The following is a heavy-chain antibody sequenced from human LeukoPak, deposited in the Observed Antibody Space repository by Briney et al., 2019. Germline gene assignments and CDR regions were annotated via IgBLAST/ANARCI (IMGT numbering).Heavy chain of an antibody. CDR1: GGSISSRGYY. Sequence: SETLCLTCTISGGSISSRGYYWGWIRQPPGKGLEWIGSIYYGGNTYYNPSLESRVTISVDTSKNQFSLKLISVTTADTAVYYCARANYYDSSGLRYWGQGTLVTVSS. V-gene: IGHV4-39*01. J-gene: IGHJ4*02. CDR2: IYYGGNT. CDR3: ARANYYDSSGLRY. D-gene: IGHD3-22*01.